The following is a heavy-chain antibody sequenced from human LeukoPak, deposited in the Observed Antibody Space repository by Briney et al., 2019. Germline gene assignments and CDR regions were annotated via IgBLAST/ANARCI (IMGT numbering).Heavy chain of an antibody. CDR3: ARGGRVVRGVKNWFDP. V-gene: IGHV4-61*01. D-gene: IGHD3-10*01. CDR1: GGSISSGSYY. J-gene: IGHJ5*02. Sequence: SETLSLTCTVSGGSISSGSYYWSWIRQPPGKGLEWIGYIYYSGSTNYNPSLKSRVTISVDTSKNQFSLKLSSVTAADTAVYYCARGGRVVRGVKNWFDPWGQGTLVTVSS. CDR2: IYYSGST.